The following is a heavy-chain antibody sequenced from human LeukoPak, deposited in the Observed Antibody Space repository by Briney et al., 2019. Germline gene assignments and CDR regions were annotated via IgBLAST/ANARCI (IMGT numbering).Heavy chain of an antibody. J-gene: IGHJ4*02. CDR1: GFNFSSYE. CDR2: IVNKADGGTA. Sequence: PGGSLRLSCAASGFNFSSYEMDWVRQAPGKGLEWVGRIVNKADGGTAQYAAPVKGRYTISRDDSRNTLYLQMNSLKTEDTAVYYCTGIVGATIDYWGQGALVTVSS. D-gene: IGHD1-26*01. V-gene: IGHV3-15*04. CDR3: TGIVGATIDY.